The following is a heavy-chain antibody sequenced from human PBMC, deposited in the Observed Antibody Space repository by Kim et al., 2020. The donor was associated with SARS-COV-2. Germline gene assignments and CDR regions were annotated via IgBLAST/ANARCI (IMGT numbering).Heavy chain of an antibody. V-gene: IGHV3-23*03. CDR1: GITFSRYA. CDR3: ARDLGSDYGDQLGD. Sequence: GGSLRLSCAASGITFSRYAMTWVRHAPGKGLEWVSGINSGGYRTSYADAVKGRFTISRDNSKDTLYLQMNGLRAEDTAVYYCARDLGSDYGDQLGDWGQGTLVTVSS. CDR2: INSGGYRT. D-gene: IGHD4-17*01. J-gene: IGHJ4*02.